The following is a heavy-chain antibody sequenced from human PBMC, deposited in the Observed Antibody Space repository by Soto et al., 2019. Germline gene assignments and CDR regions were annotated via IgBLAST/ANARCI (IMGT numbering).Heavy chain of an antibody. D-gene: IGHD2-15*01. Sequence: QLQLQESGPGLVKPSETLSLTCTVSGGSISSSSYYWGWIRQPPGKGLEWIGCIYYSGSTYYNPYLKIRVTISVDTSKTQFSLKLSSVTAADTAVYYCARQIVVVVAASGWFDPWGQGTLVTVSS. CDR3: ARQIVVVVAASGWFDP. J-gene: IGHJ5*02. CDR2: IYYSGST. V-gene: IGHV4-39*01. CDR1: GGSISSSSYY.